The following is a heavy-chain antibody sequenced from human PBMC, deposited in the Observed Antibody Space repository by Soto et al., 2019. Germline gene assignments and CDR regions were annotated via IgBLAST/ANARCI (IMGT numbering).Heavy chain of an antibody. D-gene: IGHD4-17*01. CDR3: ASAATVVTIDY. Sequence: QVQLVHSAAEVKKPGSSVKVSCKASGGTFSSYTISWVRQAPGQGLEWMGRIIPILAITNYAQKFEGRVAITADKSTTTPYMDLSSLTSEDTVRYYCASAATVVTIDYWGQGTLVTVPS. CDR1: GGTFSSYT. CDR2: IIPILAIT. J-gene: IGHJ4*02. V-gene: IGHV1-69*02.